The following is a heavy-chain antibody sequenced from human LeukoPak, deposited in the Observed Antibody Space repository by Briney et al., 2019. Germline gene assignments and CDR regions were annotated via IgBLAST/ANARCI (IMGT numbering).Heavy chain of an antibody. CDR2: ISYDGSNK. J-gene: IGHJ4*02. CDR3: AKDSYPDYDILTGYFLGVDY. CDR1: GFTFSSYG. Sequence: GGSLRLSCAASGFTFSSYGMHWVRQAPGKGLEWVAVISYDGSNKYYADSVKGRFTISRDNSKNTLYLQMNSLRAEDTAVYYCAKDSYPDYDILTGYFLGVDYWGQGTLVTVSS. V-gene: IGHV3-30*18. D-gene: IGHD3-9*01.